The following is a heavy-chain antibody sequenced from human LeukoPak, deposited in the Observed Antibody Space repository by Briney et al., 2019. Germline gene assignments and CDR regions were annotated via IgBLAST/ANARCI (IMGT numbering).Heavy chain of an antibody. CDR1: GFTFSSYA. J-gene: IGHJ4*02. Sequence: GGSLRLSCGASGFTFSSYAMSWVRLAPGKGLEWVSSISGSGDSTYYADSVKGWFTISRDNSKNTLYLQMNSLRAEDTAVYYCAKRPGDYGGKYFDYWGQGTLVTVSS. D-gene: IGHD4-23*01. V-gene: IGHV3-23*01. CDR2: ISGSGDST. CDR3: AKRPGDYGGKYFDY.